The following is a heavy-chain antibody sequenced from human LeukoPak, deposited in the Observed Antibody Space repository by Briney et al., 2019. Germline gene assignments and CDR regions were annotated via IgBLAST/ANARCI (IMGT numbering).Heavy chain of an antibody. CDR1: GFTFSSHA. V-gene: IGHV3-23*01. CDR3: AKVRGSYGSGIIDY. J-gene: IGHJ4*02. Sequence: GGSLRLSCAASGFTFSSHAMSWVRQAPGKGLEWVSSISSGAGTYYADSVKGRFTIPRDNSKNTLYLQMNSLRAEDTAEYYCAKVRGSYGSGIIDYWGQGTLVTVSS. D-gene: IGHD3-10*01. CDR2: ISSGAGT.